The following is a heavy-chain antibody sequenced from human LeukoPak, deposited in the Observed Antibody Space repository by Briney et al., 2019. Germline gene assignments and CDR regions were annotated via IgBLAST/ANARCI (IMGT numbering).Heavy chain of an antibody. CDR3: AKGELTFDI. Sequence: PGGSLRLSCAASGGTFSIYAMSWVRQPPGKGLQWVSSLTGGGDNTYYADSVKGRFTISRDNSKNTLFLQINSLGAEDTAIYYCAKGELTFDIWGQGTMVTVST. CDR1: GGTFSIYA. CDR2: LTGGGDNT. V-gene: IGHV3-23*01. J-gene: IGHJ3*02.